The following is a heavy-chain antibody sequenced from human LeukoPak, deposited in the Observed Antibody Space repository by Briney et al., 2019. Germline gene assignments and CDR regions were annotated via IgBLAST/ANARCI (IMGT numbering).Heavy chain of an antibody. CDR2: IRYDGSNK. J-gene: IGHJ4*02. D-gene: IGHD1-7*01. Sequence: AGGSLGLSCAASGFTFSRYGMHWVRQAPAKGRGWVAFIRYDGSNKYYADSVKGRFTISRDNSKNTLYLQMNSLRAEDTAVYYCEKGNYQVQYFEYWGQGTLVTVSS. CDR3: EKGNYQVQYFEY. V-gene: IGHV3-30*02. CDR1: GFTFSRYG.